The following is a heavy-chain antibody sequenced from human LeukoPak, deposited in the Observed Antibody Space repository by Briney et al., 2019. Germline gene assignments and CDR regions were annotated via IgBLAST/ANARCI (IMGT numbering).Heavy chain of an antibody. D-gene: IGHD2-21*02. Sequence: GGSLRLSCTASGFTFSSYAMTCVRQAPGKGLEWVSSISGSGAETYYADSVKDRITTSRDNSKNTLYLQMDSLRAGDTALYYCAKDRQDVVVTAIRFDSWGQGPLVTVSS. CDR1: GFTFSSYA. CDR2: ISGSGAET. J-gene: IGHJ4*02. CDR3: AKDRQDVVVTAIRFDS. V-gene: IGHV3-23*01.